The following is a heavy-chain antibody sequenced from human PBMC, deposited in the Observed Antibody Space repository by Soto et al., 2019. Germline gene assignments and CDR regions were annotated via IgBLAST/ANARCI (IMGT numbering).Heavy chain of an antibody. V-gene: IGHV3-23*01. CDR2: ISGTGVPT. CDR1: GFDFSSYA. J-gene: IGHJ5*02. D-gene: IGHD2-2*01. CDR3: AKSFCSSSSCFFLWVDP. Sequence: PGGSLRLSCAASGFDFSSYAMSWGRQAPGKGLECISLISGTGVPTLYAESVKGRFSVSRDNSKDTLFLEMNNLGVDDTAMYYCAKSFCSSSSCFFLWVDPWGPGTLVTVSS.